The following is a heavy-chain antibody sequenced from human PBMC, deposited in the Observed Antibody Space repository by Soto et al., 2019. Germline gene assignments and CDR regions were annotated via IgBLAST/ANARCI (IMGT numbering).Heavy chain of an antibody. D-gene: IGHD2-2*01. CDR1: GFTFSSYS. CDR2: ITSSSSHI. CDR3: ARDSCRSSSSCYLTDY. V-gene: IGHV3-21*01. Sequence: GGSLRLSCEASGFTFSSYSMNWVRQAPGKGLEWVSSITSSSSHIYYADSVKGRFTISRDNAKNSLDLQMNSLRAEDTAVYYCARDSCRSSSSCYLTDYWGQGTLVTVSS. J-gene: IGHJ4*02.